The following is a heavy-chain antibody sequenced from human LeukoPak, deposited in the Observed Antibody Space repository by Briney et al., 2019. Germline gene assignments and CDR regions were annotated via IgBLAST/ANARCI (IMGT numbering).Heavy chain of an antibody. CDR3: AKQLGYCSDGSCYFPY. CDR2: ISNNGGYT. D-gene: IGHD2-15*01. CDR1: GFTLSNAW. Sequence: LGGSLRLSCAASGFTLSNAWMNWVRQAPGKGLEWVSAISNNGGYTYYADSVQGRFTISRDNSKSTLCLQMNSLRAEDTAVYYCAKQLGYCSDGSCYFPYWGQGTLVTVSS. J-gene: IGHJ4*02. V-gene: IGHV3-23*01.